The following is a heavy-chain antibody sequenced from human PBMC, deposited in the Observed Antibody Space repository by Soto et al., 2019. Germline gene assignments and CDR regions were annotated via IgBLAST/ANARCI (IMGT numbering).Heavy chain of an antibody. CDR1: GFTFSSYA. V-gene: IGHV3-23*01. D-gene: IGHD3-22*01. CDR2: ISGSGGST. J-gene: IGHJ4*02. Sequence: GGSLRLSCAASGFTFSSYAMSWVRQAPGKGLEWVSAISGSGGSTYYADSVKGRFTISRDNSKNTLYLQMNSLRAEDTAVYYCAKDYYDSSGYYPAFDYWGQGTLVTLSS. CDR3: AKDYYDSSGYYPAFDY.